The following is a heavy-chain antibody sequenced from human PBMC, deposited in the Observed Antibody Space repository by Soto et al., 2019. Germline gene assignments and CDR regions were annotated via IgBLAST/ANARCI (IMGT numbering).Heavy chain of an antibody. CDR1: GGSCSGYY. V-gene: IGHV4-34*01. Sequence: PSETLSLTYAVDGGSCSGYYWSWIRQPPGKGLEWIGEINHSGSTNYNPSLKSRVTISVDTSKNQFSLKLSSVTAADTAVYYCARGVYYYGSGSFDPWGQGTLVTVSS. CDR3: ARGVYYYGSGSFDP. D-gene: IGHD3-10*01. CDR2: INHSGST. J-gene: IGHJ5*02.